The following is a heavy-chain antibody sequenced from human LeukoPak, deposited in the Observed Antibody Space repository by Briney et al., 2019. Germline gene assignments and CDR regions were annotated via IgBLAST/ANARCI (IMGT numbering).Heavy chain of an antibody. J-gene: IGHJ4*02. Sequence: ASVKVSCKGSGYTFTGYYMDWVRPPPGQGHERMGWINPNSGGTNYAQKVQGKGTITSDTSISTNYMELSRLTSDDTAVYYCARPRRDGYNYVFWGQGPLVTVSS. CDR1: GYTFTGYY. V-gene: IGHV1-2*02. CDR3: ARPRRDGYNYVF. D-gene: IGHD5-24*01. CDR2: INPNSGGT.